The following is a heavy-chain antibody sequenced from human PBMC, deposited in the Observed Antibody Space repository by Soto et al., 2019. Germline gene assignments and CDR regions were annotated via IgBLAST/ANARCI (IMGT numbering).Heavy chain of an antibody. D-gene: IGHD3-3*01. V-gene: IGHV1-69*05. J-gene: IGHJ5*02. CDR1: GGTFSSYT. CDR3: ARFLGFWSGYRP. Sequence: GASVKVSCRASGGTFSSYTISWGRQSPGQGLEWMGGIIPIFGTANYAQKLQGRVTMTTDTSTSTAYMELRSLRSDDTAVYYCARFLGFWSGYRPWGQGTLVTVSS. CDR2: IIPIFGTA.